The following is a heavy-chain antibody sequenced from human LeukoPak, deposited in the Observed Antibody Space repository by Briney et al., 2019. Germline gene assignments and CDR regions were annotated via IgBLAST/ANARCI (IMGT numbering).Heavy chain of an antibody. J-gene: IGHJ4*02. CDR2: ISDDGRNT. D-gene: IGHD6-6*01. CDR3: AKRVPYSSSSVYFDY. V-gene: IGHV3-23*01. CDR1: GFTFSTYG. Sequence: GSLRLSCTASGFTFSTYGMNWVRQAPGKGLEWVSSISDDGRNTYYTDSVKGRFTVSRDNSKNTLYLQMNGLRADDTAVYYCAKRVPYSSSSVYFDYWGQGILVTVSS.